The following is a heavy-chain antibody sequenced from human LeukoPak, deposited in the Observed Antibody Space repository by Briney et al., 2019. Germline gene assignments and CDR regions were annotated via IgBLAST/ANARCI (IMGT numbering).Heavy chain of an antibody. J-gene: IGHJ5*02. D-gene: IGHD1/OR15-1a*01. CDR2: ISSSSNYI. CDR1: GFTFSSYR. V-gene: IGHV3-21*01. Sequence: GGSLRLSCAAPGFTFSSYRMSWVRQAPGKGLEWVSFISSSSNYIHYVDSVKGRFSISRDNAKNSLYLQMNSLRAEDTAVYYCARIQRTTAYGRFYNWFDPWGQGTLVTVSS. CDR3: ARIQRTTAYGRFYNWFDP.